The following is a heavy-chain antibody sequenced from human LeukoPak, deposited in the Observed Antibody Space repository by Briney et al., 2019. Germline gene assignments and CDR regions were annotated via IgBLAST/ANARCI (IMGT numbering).Heavy chain of an antibody. CDR2: IIPILGIA. CDR3: ARDPKTKFDP. V-gene: IGHV1-69*04. CDR1: GGTFSSYA. Sequence: SVKVSCKASGGTFSSYAISWVRQAPGQGLEWMGRIIPILGIANYAQKFQGRVTITTDKSTSTAYMELSSLRSEDTAVYYCARDPKTKFDPWGQGTLVTVSS. J-gene: IGHJ5*02.